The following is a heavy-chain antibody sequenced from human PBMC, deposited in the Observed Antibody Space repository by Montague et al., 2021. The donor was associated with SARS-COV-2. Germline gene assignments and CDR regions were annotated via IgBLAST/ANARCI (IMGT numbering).Heavy chain of an antibody. V-gene: IGHV4-61*02. D-gene: IGHD2-21*01. CDR2: IYTSGTT. CDR3: ARFTALTYSLDF. CDR1: GGSISSPGYY. Sequence: TLSLTCTVSGGSISSPGYYWSWIRQPAGKGLEWIGRIYTSGTTNYNPSLKSRVTISVDTSKNQFSLKLTSVTAADTAVYYCARFTALTYSLDFWGQGTLVPVSS. J-gene: IGHJ4*02.